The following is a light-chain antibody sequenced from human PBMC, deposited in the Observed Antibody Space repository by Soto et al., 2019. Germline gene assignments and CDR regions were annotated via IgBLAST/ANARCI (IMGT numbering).Light chain of an antibody. Sequence: EIVLTQAPGTLSLSPGERATLSCRASQSVSSSYLAWYQQKTGQAPRLLIYGASSRGTGIPDRFSGRGSGTDFTLTISTLEPEDFAVYYCQQYGSSPRTVGQGTNV. CDR1: QSVSSSY. J-gene: IGKJ1*01. CDR2: GAS. V-gene: IGKV3-20*01. CDR3: QQYGSSPRT.